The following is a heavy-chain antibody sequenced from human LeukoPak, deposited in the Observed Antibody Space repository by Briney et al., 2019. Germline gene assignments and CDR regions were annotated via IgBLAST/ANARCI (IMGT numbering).Heavy chain of an antibody. CDR3: ARVDITAASCGVDCYYEY. J-gene: IGHJ4*02. CDR2: ISSDGNNK. V-gene: IGHV3-30*04. CDR1: GFTFSYYA. Sequence: GGSLRLSCADPGFTFSYYAMHWVRQAPGKGLEWVAVISSDGNNKYYADSVKGRFTISRDNSKNTLYLQMDSLRAEDTAVYFCARVDITAASCGVDCYYEYWGQGTLVTVSS. D-gene: IGHD2-21*02.